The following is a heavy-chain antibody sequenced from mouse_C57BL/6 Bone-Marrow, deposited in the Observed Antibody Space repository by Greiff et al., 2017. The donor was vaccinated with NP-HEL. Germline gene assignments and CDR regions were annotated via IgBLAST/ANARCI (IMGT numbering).Heavy chain of an antibody. J-gene: IGHJ3*01. Sequence: VHVKQSGPVLVKPGASVKMSCKASGYTFTDYYMNWVKQSHGKSLEWIGVINPYNGGTSYNQKFKGKATLTVDKSSSTAYMELNSLTSEDSAVYYCARNRGWLLFAYWGQGTLVTVSA. CDR1: GYTFTDYY. CDR2: INPYNGGT. D-gene: IGHD2-3*01. V-gene: IGHV1-19*01. CDR3: ARNRGWLLFAY.